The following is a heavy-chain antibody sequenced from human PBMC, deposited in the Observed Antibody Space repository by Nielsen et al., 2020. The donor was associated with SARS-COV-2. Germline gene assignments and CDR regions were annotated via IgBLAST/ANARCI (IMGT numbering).Heavy chain of an antibody. CDR2: ISWNSGSI. J-gene: IGHJ6*02. Sequence: VRQAPGKGLEWVSGISWNSGSIGYADSVKGRFTISRDNAKNSLYLQMNSLRAEDTALYYCAGLVGADYYYYGMDVWGQGTTVTVSS. CDR3: AGLVGADYYYYGMDV. V-gene: IGHV3-9*01. D-gene: IGHD1-26*01.